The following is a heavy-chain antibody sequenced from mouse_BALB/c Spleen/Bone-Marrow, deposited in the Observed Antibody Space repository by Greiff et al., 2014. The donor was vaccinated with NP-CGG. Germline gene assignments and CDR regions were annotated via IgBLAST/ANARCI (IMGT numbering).Heavy chain of an antibody. D-gene: IGHD4-1*01. Sequence: VKLMESGPELVKPGASVKISCKASGYTFTRYYIHWVKQRPGQGLEWIGWIYPGNVNTKYNEKFKDKATLTADKSSSTAYMQLSSLTSVDSAVYFCARALTGTWFAYWGQGTLVTVSA. V-gene: IGHV1S56*01. CDR3: ARALTGTWFAY. CDR1: GYTFTRYY. J-gene: IGHJ3*01. CDR2: IYPGNVNT.